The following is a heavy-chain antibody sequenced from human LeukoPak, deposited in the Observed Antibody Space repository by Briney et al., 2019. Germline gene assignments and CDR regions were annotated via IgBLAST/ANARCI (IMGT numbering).Heavy chain of an antibody. CDR2: IYHSGST. CDR3: ARLKVRGVIVA. D-gene: IGHD3-10*01. J-gene: IGHJ4*02. V-gene: IGHV4-38-2*01. CDR1: GYSISSGYY. Sequence: SETLSLTXAVSGYSISSGYYWGWIRQPPGKGLEWIGSIYHSGSTYYNPSLKSRVTISVDTSKNQFSLKLSSVTAADTAVYYCARLKVRGVIVAWGQGTLVTVSS.